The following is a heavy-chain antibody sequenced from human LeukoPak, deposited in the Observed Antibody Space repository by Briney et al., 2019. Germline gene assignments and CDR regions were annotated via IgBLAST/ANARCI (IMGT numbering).Heavy chain of an antibody. D-gene: IGHD5-18*01. CDR2: INHSGST. J-gene: IGHJ2*01. Sequence: PSETLSLTCAVYGGSFSGYYWSWIRQPPEKRLEWIGEINHSGSTNYTPSLTSRVTISVDTSKNQFSLKLSPVTAADTAVYYCARGSGSYGSSRYFDLWGRGTLVTVSS. V-gene: IGHV4-34*01. CDR3: ARGSGSYGSSRYFDL. CDR1: GGSFSGYY.